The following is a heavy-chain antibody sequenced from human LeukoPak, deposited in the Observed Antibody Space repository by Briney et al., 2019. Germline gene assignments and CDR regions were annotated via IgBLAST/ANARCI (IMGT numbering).Heavy chain of an antibody. CDR2: ITGSGATT. D-gene: IGHD2/OR15-2a*01. CDR3: VKDTFGAVSFLGH. V-gene: IGHV3-23*01. Sequence: GGSLRLSCGGSGFSLRNYGISCIGQVPGKRLEWLSAITGSGATTYYADSVKGRFTISRDNARDTLFLQMNSLRAEDTAVYYCVKDTFGAVSFLGHWGPGTLVTVSS. CDR1: GFSLRNYG. J-gene: IGHJ4*02.